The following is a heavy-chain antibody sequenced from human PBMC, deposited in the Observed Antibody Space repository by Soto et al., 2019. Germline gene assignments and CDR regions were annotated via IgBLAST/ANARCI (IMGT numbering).Heavy chain of an antibody. J-gene: IGHJ6*02. V-gene: IGHV4-34*01. D-gene: IGHD2-8*01. CDR2: INHSGNT. CDR3: ARLGGYCTTSCDGYYAMDV. CDR1: GGSFSGYY. Sequence: SETLSLTCAVYGGSFSGYYWSLIRQPPGKGLEWIGEINHSGNTNYNPSLKSRVTMSVDTSKNQFSLKVSSVTAADTALYYCARLGGYCTTSCDGYYAMDVWGQGTTVT.